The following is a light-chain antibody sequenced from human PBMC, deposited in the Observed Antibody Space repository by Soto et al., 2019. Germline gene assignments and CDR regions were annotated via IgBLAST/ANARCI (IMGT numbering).Light chain of an antibody. J-gene: IGKJ1*01. CDR2: LAS. Sequence: DIVMTASPLSLRVTPGEPASISCRSSQRLQHSNGYNYLDWYVQKPGQSPQILIYLASNRASGVPERFSGSGSGTDFTLKISRVEAEDVSTYYCMQALHTPAFGQGTKVEIK. CDR3: MQALHTPA. V-gene: IGKV2-28*01. CDR1: QRLQHSNGYNY.